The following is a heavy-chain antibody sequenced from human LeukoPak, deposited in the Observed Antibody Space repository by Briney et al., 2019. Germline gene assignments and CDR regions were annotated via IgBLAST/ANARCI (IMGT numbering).Heavy chain of an antibody. CDR1: GYTFTGYY. CDR2: INPSSGGT. CDR3: ALASSSSWYAYSDY. V-gene: IGHV1-2*02. D-gene: IGHD6-13*01. Sequence: ASVKVSCKASGYTFTGYYMHWVRQAPGQGLEWMGWINPSSGGTNYAQKFQGRVTMTRDTSISTAYMELSRLRSDDTAVYYCALASSSSWYAYSDYWGQGTLVTVSS. J-gene: IGHJ4*02.